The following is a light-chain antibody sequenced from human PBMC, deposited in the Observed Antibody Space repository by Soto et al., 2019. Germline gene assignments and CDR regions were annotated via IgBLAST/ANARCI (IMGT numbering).Light chain of an antibody. V-gene: IGLV1-44*01. J-gene: IGLJ2*01. CDR1: SSNIGTNT. CDR3: AAWDVSPVV. Sequence: QSVLTQPPSASGTPGQRVTISCSGSSSNIGTNTVILYQQLPGAAPRLLIYSDNQRPSGVPDRFSGSKSGTSASLAISGLQSEDEADYYGAAWDVSPVVFGGGTKLTVL. CDR2: SDN.